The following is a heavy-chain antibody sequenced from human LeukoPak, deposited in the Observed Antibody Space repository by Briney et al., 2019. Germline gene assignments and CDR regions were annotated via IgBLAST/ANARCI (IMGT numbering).Heavy chain of an antibody. CDR2: IITNYGTT. Sequence: SVKVSCKASGGTFSNYAISWVRQAPGQGLEWMGGIITNYGTTNYAQKYQGRVTITADESTTTVYMELSSLRSEDTTVYYCARPRTYYDFWRGYPPFDYWGQGTLVTVSS. J-gene: IGHJ4*02. D-gene: IGHD3-3*01. V-gene: IGHV1-69*13. CDR3: ARPRTYYDFWRGYPPFDY. CDR1: GGTFSNYA.